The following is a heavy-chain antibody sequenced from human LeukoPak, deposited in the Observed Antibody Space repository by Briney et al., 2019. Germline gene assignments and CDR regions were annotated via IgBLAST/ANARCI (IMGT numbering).Heavy chain of an antibody. V-gene: IGHV1-46*01. CDR3: ASSPSGYSLGY. CDR2: INPSGGST. D-gene: IGHD2-21*01. CDR1: GYTFTSYG. Sequence: GASVKVSCKASGYTFTSYGISWVRQAPGQGLEWMGIINPSGGSTSYAQKFQGRVTMTRDTSTSTVYMELSSLRSEDTAVYYCASSPSGYSLGYWGQGTLVTVSS. J-gene: IGHJ4*02.